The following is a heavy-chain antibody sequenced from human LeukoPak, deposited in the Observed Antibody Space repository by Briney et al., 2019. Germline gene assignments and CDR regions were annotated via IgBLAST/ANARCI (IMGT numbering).Heavy chain of an antibody. CDR1: GYTFTSYG. CDR2: ISAHTGST. J-gene: IGHJ6*03. D-gene: IGHD3-10*01. CDR3: ARGGGYYYGSGSYFPYYYYNYYMDV. V-gene: IGHV1-18*01. Sequence: APGMVSCKASGYTFTSYGISWVRQAPGQGLEWMGWISAHTGSTYYAQKLQGRVTMTTDTSTSTAYMELRSLRSDDTAVYYCARGGGYYYGSGSYFPYYYYNYYMDVWGKGTTAPVSS.